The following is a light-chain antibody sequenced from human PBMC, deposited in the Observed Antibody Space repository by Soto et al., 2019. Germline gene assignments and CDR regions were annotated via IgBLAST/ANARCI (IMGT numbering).Light chain of an antibody. CDR3: QQYGASPQT. V-gene: IGKV3-20*01. J-gene: IGKJ1*01. Sequence: IVLTQSPGTLSLSPWERATLSCRASQSVSSSYLAWYQQKPGQAPRLLIYGASSRATGIPDRFSGSGSGTEFTLTISSLQSEDFAVYYCQQYGASPQTFGQGTKVDIK. CDR1: QSVSSSY. CDR2: GAS.